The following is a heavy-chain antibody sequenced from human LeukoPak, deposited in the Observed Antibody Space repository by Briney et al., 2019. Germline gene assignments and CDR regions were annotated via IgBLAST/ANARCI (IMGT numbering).Heavy chain of an antibody. CDR1: GYIFTGYY. D-gene: IGHD2-15*01. CDR2: INPNTGGT. V-gene: IGHV1-2*02. Sequence: ASVKVSFKASGYIFTGYYIHWVRQAPGQGLEWMGWINPNTGGTNYAQDFQGRVTMTRDTSINTAYMELNSLRSDDTAVYYCARGYCSGGSCPYDYWGQGTLVTVSS. CDR3: ARGYCSGGSCPYDY. J-gene: IGHJ4*02.